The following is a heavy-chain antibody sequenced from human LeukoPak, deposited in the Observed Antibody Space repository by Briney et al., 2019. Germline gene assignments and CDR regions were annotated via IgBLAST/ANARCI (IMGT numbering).Heavy chain of an antibody. D-gene: IGHD2-21*02. V-gene: IGHV1-18*01. J-gene: IGHJ4*02. Sequence: EASVKVSCKASGYTFTSYGISWVRQAPGQGLEWMGWISAYNGNTNYAQKLQGRVTMTTDTSTSTAYMELRSLRSDDTAVYYCARDTRAYCGGDCYPLNFDYWGQGTLVTVSS. CDR3: ARDTRAYCGGDCYPLNFDY. CDR1: GYTFTSYG. CDR2: ISAYNGNT.